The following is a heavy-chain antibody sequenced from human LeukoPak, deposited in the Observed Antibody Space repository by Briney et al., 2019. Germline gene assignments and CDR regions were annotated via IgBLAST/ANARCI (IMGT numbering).Heavy chain of an antibody. CDR2: INHSGST. D-gene: IGHD2-15*01. CDR3: ARGRKEVVAATPPRINWFDP. Sequence: PSETLSLTCAVYDGSFSGYYWSWIRQPPGKGLEWIGEINHSGSTNYNPSLKSRVTISVDTSKNQFSLKLSSVTAADTAVYYCARGRKEVVAATPPRINWFDPWGQGTLVTVSS. J-gene: IGHJ5*02. V-gene: IGHV4-34*01. CDR1: DGSFSGYY.